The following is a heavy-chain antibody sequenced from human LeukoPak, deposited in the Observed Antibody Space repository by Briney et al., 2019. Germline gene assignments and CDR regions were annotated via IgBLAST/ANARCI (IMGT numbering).Heavy chain of an antibody. J-gene: IGHJ4*02. CDR2: ISGSGDYT. D-gene: IGHD4-17*01. Sequence: GGSLRLSCVASGFSFGKYWMSWVRQAPGRGLEWVSAISGSGDYTNYADSVKGRFTISRDNSKNTLPLQMNSLRAEDTAVYYCARGFMTKVTFDSWGQGTLVTVSS. V-gene: IGHV3-23*01. CDR3: ARGFMTKVTFDS. CDR1: GFSFGKYW.